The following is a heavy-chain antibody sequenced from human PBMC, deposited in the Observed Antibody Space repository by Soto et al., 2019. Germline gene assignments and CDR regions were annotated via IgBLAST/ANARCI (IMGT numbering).Heavy chain of an antibody. CDR3: ARHDYGDTNFDY. J-gene: IGHJ4*02. V-gene: IGHV3-33*01. CDR2: IWYDGSNK. D-gene: IGHD4-17*01. Sequence: QVQLVESGGGVVQPGRSLRLSCAASGFTFSSYGMHWVRQAPGKGLEWVAVIWYDGSNKYYADSVKGRFTISRDNSKNTLYLQMNSLRAEETAVYYCARHDYGDTNFDYWGQGTLVTVSS. CDR1: GFTFSSYG.